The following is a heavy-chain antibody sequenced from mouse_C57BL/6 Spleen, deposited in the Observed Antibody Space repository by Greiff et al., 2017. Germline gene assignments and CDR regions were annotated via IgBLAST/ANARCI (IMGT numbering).Heavy chain of an antibody. J-gene: IGHJ2*01. CDR3: AKGGNYYGSSYVDY. CDR1: GFTFSSYA. Sequence: EVKLMESGGGLVKPGGSLKLSCAASGFTFSSYAMSWVRQTPGKRLEWVATISDGGSYTYYPDNVKGRFTISRDNAKNNLYLQMSHLKSEDTAMYYCAKGGNYYGSSYVDYWGQGTTLTVSS. V-gene: IGHV5-4*03. D-gene: IGHD1-1*01. CDR2: ISDGGSYT.